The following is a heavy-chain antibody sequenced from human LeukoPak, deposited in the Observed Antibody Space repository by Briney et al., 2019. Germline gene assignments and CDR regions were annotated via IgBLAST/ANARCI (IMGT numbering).Heavy chain of an antibody. CDR1: GFTFYSYA. CDR3: AKANWVSNADAVW. D-gene: IGHD1-1*01. V-gene: IGHV3-23*01. J-gene: IGHJ4*02. Sequence: GGSLRLSCAASGFTFYSYAMSWVRQAPGRGLEWVSGIRDRATDTYYGDSVRGRFTISRDDSKNTLYLQMNSLRAEDTAVYYCAKANWVSNADAVWWGQGTLVTVSS. CDR2: IRDRATDT.